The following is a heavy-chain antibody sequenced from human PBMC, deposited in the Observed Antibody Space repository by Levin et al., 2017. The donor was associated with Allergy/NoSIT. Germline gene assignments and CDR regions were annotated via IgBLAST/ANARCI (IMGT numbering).Heavy chain of an antibody. CDR2: ITNTSSHI. CDR1: GFTFSEYG. V-gene: IGHV3-21*01. J-gene: IGHJ3*01. Sequence: GASVKVSCAASGFTFSEYGMNWVRQAPGKGLEWVSSITNTSSHIFYADSVKGRFTISRDNAKNSLYLHLNSLRAEDTAVYYCARDLYYSSENAFDVWGQGTMVIVSS. D-gene: IGHD3-10*01. CDR3: ARDLYYSSENAFDV.